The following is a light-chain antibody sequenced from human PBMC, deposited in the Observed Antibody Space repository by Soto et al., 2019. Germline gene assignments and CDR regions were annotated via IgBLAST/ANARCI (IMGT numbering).Light chain of an antibody. CDR1: QSVSSN. J-gene: IGKJ4*01. CDR2: GAS. V-gene: IGKV3-15*01. Sequence: EIVMTQSPATLSVSPGERATLSCRASQSVSSNLDWYQQKPGQAPRLFMYGASNRATGIPARFSGSGSGTEFTLTISSLQSEDFAVYYCQQYNNWPPITFGGGTKVEIK. CDR3: QQYNNWPPIT.